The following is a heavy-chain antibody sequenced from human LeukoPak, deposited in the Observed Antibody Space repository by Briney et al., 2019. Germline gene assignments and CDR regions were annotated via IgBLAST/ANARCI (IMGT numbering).Heavy chain of an antibody. CDR3: ARRRFLEWYHRY. J-gene: IGHJ4*02. CDR1: GGSFSGYY. CDR2: INHSGST. D-gene: IGHD3-3*01. V-gene: IGHV4-34*01. Sequence: SETLSLTCAVYGGSFSGYYWSWIRQPPGKGLEWIGEINHSGSTNYNPSLKSRVTISVDTFKNQFSLKLSSVTAADTAVYYCARRRFLEWYHRYWGQGTLVTVSS.